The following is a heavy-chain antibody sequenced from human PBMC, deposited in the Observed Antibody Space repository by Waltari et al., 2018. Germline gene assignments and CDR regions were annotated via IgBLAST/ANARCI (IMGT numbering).Heavy chain of an antibody. J-gene: IGHJ6*02. CDR2: ISSDGKT. D-gene: IGHD3-3*01. V-gene: IGHV3-53*01. CDR3: ASRERSGYYYGMDV. Sequence: EVQLVESGGGLIQPGGSLRLSCAASGFIVSGNYMTWVRQAPGKGLECVSIISSDGKTYYADSVKGRFTISRDNSKNKLFLQMNSLRAEDTAVYYCASRERSGYYYGMDVWGQGTTVTVSS. CDR1: GFIVSGNY.